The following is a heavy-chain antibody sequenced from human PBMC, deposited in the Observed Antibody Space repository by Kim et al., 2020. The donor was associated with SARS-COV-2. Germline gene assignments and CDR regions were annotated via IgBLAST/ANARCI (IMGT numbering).Heavy chain of an antibody. Sequence: DSVEGRFTISRDNAKNTLFLHMNSLRDEDTAVYYCAKGRDGDYYDSSGYYYWGQGTLVTVSS. CDR3: AKGRDGDYYDSSGYYY. V-gene: IGHV3-23*01. J-gene: IGHJ4*02. D-gene: IGHD3-22*01.